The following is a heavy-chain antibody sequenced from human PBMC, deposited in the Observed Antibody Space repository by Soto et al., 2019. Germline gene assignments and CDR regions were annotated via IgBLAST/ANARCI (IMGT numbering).Heavy chain of an antibody. V-gene: IGHV1-18*04. CDR2: ISAYNGNT. CDR3: ARDLTYSSSWYNYYYYYYGMDV. CDR1: GYTFTSYG. Sequence: ASEKVSCKASGYTFTSYGISWVRQAPGQGLEWMGWISAYNGNTNYAQKLQGRVTMTTDTSTSTAYMELRSLRSDDTAVYYCARDLTYSSSWYNYYYYYYGMDVWGQGTTVTVSS. J-gene: IGHJ6*02. D-gene: IGHD6-13*01.